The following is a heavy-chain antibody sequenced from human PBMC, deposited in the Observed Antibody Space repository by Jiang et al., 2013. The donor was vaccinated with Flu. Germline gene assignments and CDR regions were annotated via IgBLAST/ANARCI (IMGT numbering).Heavy chain of an antibody. V-gene: IGHV4-39*01. D-gene: IGHD3-3*01. CDR2: FSYSGIT. CDR3: ARQFGVTPPMPTYFDD. J-gene: IGHJ4*02. Sequence: PGLVKPSETLSLICTVSGGSVSSRTSFWGWVRQPPGKGLEWLGSFSYSGITNYNPSLYSRITISADTSKNHFSLNLTSVTAADTAVYYCARQFGVTPPMPTYFDDWGQGTLVSVSS. CDR1: GGSVSSRTSF.